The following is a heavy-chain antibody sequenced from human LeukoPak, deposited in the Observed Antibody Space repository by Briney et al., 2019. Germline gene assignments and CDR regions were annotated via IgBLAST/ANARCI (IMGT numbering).Heavy chain of an antibody. Sequence: SVKVSCKASGYSFTNYGISWVRQAPGQGLEWMGGIIPIFGTANYAQKFQGRVTITADESTSTAYMELSSLRSEDTAVYYCARESGLGCSSTSCYTIANWFDPWGQGTLVTVSS. D-gene: IGHD2-2*02. CDR1: GYSFTNYG. CDR2: IIPIFGTA. J-gene: IGHJ5*02. V-gene: IGHV1-69*13. CDR3: ARESGLGCSSTSCYTIANWFDP.